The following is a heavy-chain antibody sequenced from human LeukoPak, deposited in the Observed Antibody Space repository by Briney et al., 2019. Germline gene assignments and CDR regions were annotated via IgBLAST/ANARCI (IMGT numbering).Heavy chain of an antibody. V-gene: IGHV3-23*01. J-gene: IGHJ6*02. Sequence: GGSLRLSCAASGFTFSSYAMSWVRQAPGKGLEWVSAISGSGGSTYYADSVKGRFTISRDNSKNTLYLQMNSLSAEDTAVYYCANHLLPLYSSSWYEVNYYGMDVWGQGTTVTVSS. CDR1: GFTFSSYA. CDR2: ISGSGGST. D-gene: IGHD6-13*01. CDR3: ANHLLPLYSSSWYEVNYYGMDV.